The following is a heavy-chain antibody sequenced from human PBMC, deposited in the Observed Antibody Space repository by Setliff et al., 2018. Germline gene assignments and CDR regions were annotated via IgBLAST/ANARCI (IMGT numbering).Heavy chain of an antibody. D-gene: IGHD2-2*01. CDR2: IWYDGNNK. CDR3: VGGEMFSTSPRAD. Sequence: QAGGSLRLSCAASGFTSSMYGMHWVRQAPGKGLEWVAVIWYDGNNKDHADSVKGRFTISRDNSKNTLYLQMDSLRVEDTAVYYCVGGEMFSTSPRADWGQGTQVTVSS. CDR1: GFTSSMYG. J-gene: IGHJ4*02. V-gene: IGHV3-33*01.